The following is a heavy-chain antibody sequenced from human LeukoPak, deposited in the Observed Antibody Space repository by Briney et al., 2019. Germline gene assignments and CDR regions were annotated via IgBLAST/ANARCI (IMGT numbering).Heavy chain of an antibody. J-gene: IGHJ4*02. V-gene: IGHV3-7*01. CDR3: AREGTPGYFDS. D-gene: IGHD2-15*01. Sequence: PGGSLRLSCAASGFTFSSYWMSWVRQAPGKGLEWVAKIEKDGSEKHYVDSVKGRFTISRDNAKKSLYLQVNSLRIEDTAAYYCAREGTPGYFDSWGQGTLVTVSS. CDR2: IEKDGSEK. CDR1: GFTFSSYW.